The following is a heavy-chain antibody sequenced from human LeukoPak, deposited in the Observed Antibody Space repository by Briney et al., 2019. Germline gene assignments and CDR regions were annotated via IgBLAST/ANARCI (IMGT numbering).Heavy chain of an antibody. CDR2: IIPIFGTA. D-gene: IGHD3-22*01. V-gene: IGHV1-69*01. CDR1: GGTFSSYA. J-gene: IGHJ4*02. CDR3: ARDSRYYYDSSGYYNYFDY. Sequence: ASVKVSCKASGGTFSSYAISWVRQAPGQGLEWMGGIIPIFGTANYAQKFQGRVTITADESTSTAYMELSSLRSEDTAVYYCARDSRYYYDSSGYYNYFDYWGQGTLVTVSS.